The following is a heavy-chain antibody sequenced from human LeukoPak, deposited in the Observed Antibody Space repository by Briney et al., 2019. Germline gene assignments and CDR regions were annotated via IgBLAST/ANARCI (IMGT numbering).Heavy chain of an antibody. Sequence: GESLKISCKGSGYSFTGYWIGWVRQMPGKGLEWMGIIYPGDSETRYSPSFQGQVTISADKSITTAFLQWNSLKASDTAMYYGARPRIVGAHRGGFDYWGRGTLVTVSS. CDR1: GYSFTGYW. V-gene: IGHV5-51*01. CDR3: ARPRIVGAHRGGFDY. CDR2: IYPGDSET. D-gene: IGHD1-26*01. J-gene: IGHJ4*02.